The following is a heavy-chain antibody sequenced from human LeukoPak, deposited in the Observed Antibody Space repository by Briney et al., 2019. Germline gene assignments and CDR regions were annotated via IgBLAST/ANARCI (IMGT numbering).Heavy chain of an antibody. Sequence: PGGSLRLSCAASGFTFSSYGMHWVRQAPGKGLEWVAVISYDGSNKYYADSVKGRFTISRDNSKNTLYLQMNSLRAEDTAVYYCAKPNYYDSSGYYHFDYWGQGTLVTVSS. J-gene: IGHJ4*02. CDR3: AKPNYYDSSGYYHFDY. D-gene: IGHD3-22*01. V-gene: IGHV3-30*18. CDR2: ISYDGSNK. CDR1: GFTFSSYG.